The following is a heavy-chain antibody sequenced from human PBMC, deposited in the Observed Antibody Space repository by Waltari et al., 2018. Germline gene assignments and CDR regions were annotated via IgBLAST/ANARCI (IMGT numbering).Heavy chain of an antibody. D-gene: IGHD1-26*01. J-gene: IGHJ6*02. CDR3: TRAGPSYSDYYGMDV. Sequence: VQLVASGGGLVQPGRSLRLSCTASGFTFGVYAMSWFRQAPGKGLEWVGFIRSKAYGGTTEYAASVKGRFTISRDDSKSIAYLQMNSLKTEDTAVYYCTRAGPSYSDYYGMDVWGQGTTVTVSS. V-gene: IGHV3-49*03. CDR2: IRSKAYGGTT. CDR1: GFTFGVYA.